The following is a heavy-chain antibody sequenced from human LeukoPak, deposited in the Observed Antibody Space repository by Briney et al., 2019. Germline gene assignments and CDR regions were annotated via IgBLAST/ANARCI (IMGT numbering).Heavy chain of an antibody. Sequence: ETLSLTCTVSGGSISSYYWSWIRQPPGKGLEWIGYIYYSGSTNYNPSLKSRVTISVDTSKNQFSLKLSSVTAADTAVYYCARGYSYARRDYWGQGTLVTVSS. V-gene: IGHV4-59*01. CDR1: GGSISSYY. CDR3: ARGYSYARRDY. CDR2: IYYSGST. J-gene: IGHJ4*02. D-gene: IGHD5-18*01.